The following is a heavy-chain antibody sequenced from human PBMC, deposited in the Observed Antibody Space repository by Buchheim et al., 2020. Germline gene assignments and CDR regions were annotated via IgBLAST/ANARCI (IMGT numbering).Heavy chain of an antibody. V-gene: IGHV3-74*01. Sequence: EVQLVESGGGLVQPGGSLRLSCAASGFIFSSNWMHWVRQAPGKGLVWVSRINSDGSSVFYADSVKGRFTISRDNAKNTLYPQMNSLRAEDTAVYYCARGGDDYGDYYGLDVWGQGTT. CDR1: GFIFSSNW. J-gene: IGHJ6*02. CDR2: INSDGSSV. D-gene: IGHD4-17*01. CDR3: ARGGDDYGDYYGLDV.